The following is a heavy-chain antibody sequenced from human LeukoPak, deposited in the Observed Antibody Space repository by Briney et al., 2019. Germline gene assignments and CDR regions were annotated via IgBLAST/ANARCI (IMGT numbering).Heavy chain of an antibody. V-gene: IGHV4-39*07. CDR3: AREGSSGGAWFDP. Sequence: PSETLSLTCTVSGGSISSSSYYWGWIRQPPGKGLEWIGSIYYSGSTYYNPSLKSRVTISVDTSKNQFSLKLSSVTAADTAVYYCAREGSSGGAWFDPWGQGTLVTVSS. CDR2: IYYSGST. D-gene: IGHD6-13*01. J-gene: IGHJ5*02. CDR1: GGSISSSSYY.